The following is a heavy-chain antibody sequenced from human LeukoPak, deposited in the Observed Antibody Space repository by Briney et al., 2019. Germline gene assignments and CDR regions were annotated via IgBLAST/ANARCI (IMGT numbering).Heavy chain of an antibody. Sequence: PSETLSLTCSVSGGSFSSSSFYWGWIRQPPGQGLEWIASVYESGSTYYNPSLKSRVTMSADTSKNQFSLKLSSVTAADTAVYCCAREYYDILTGYHQAFDYWGQGTLVTVSS. V-gene: IGHV4-39*02. D-gene: IGHD3-9*01. CDR1: GGSFSSSSFY. J-gene: IGHJ4*02. CDR2: VYESGST. CDR3: AREYYDILTGYHQAFDY.